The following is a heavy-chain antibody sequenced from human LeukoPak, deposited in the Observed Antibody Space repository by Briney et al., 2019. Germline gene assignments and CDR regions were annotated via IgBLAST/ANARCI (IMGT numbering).Heavy chain of an antibody. CDR2: ISYSGST. CDR1: GGSFSNYY. J-gene: IGHJ5*01. V-gene: IGHV4-59*13. CDR3: ARGLNWFDY. D-gene: IGHD3-16*01. Sequence: SETLSLTCTVPGGSFSNYYCNWIRQPPGKGLEWIGYISYSGSTNYNPSLKSRVTISVDTSKHQFSLKLSSMTAADTAVYYCARGLNWFDYWGQGTLVTVSS.